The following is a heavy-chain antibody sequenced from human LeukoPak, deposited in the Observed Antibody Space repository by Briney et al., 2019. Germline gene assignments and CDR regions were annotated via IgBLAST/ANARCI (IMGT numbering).Heavy chain of an antibody. CDR2: ISSSSSTI. J-gene: IGHJ4*02. D-gene: IGHD3-3*01. CDR1: GFTFSSYS. V-gene: IGHV3-48*04. Sequence: GGSLRLSCAASGFTFSSYSMNWVRQAPGKGLEWVSYISSSSSTIYYADSVKGRFTISRDNAKNSLYLQMNRLRAEDTAVYYCARGRLFWSGNWGQGTLVTVSS. CDR3: ARGRLFWSGN.